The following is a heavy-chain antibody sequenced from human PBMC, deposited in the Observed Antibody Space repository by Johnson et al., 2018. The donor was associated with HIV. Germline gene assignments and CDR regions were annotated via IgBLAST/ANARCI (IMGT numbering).Heavy chain of an antibody. D-gene: IGHD6-13*01. V-gene: IGHV3-23*04. CDR3: AKGRIAAAGTGVDAFDI. J-gene: IGHJ3*02. CDR1: GFTFDDHA. Sequence: VQLVESGGGLVQPGGSLRLSCAASGFTFDDHAMHWVRQAPGKGLEWVSAISGSGGSTYYADSVKGRFTISRDNSKNTLYLQMNSLRAEDTAVYYCAKGRIAAAGTGVDAFDIWGQGTVVTVSS. CDR2: ISGSGGST.